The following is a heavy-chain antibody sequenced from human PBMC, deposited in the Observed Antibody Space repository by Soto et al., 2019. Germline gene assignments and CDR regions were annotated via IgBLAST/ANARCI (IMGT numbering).Heavy chain of an antibody. CDR3: ARAIAAAEDWFDP. Sequence: PGGSLRLSCAASGFTFSSYGMHWVRQAPGKGLEWVAVIWYDGSNKYYADSVKGRFTISRDNSKNTLYLQMNSLRAEDTAVYYCARAIAAAEDWFDPWGQGTLVTVSS. CDR2: IWYDGSNK. D-gene: IGHD6-13*01. J-gene: IGHJ5*02. CDR1: GFTFSSYG. V-gene: IGHV3-33*01.